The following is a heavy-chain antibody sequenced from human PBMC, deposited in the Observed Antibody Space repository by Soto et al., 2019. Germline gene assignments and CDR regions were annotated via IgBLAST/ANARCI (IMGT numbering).Heavy chain of an antibody. V-gene: IGHV3-74*01. J-gene: IGHJ4*02. CDR1: GFTFSHYW. CDR3: ARDKSGPADY. Sequence: EVQLVESGGGLVQPGGSLRLSCTASGFTFSHYWMHWVRQAPGKGLVWVSRINSDESDTRYADSVQGRFTISRDNAKNTVYLEMNSLRAEDPAVYYCARDKSGPADYWGQGTQVTVSS. CDR2: INSDESDT. D-gene: IGHD5-12*01.